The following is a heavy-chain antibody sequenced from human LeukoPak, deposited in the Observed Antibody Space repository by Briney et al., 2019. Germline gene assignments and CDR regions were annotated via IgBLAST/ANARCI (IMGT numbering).Heavy chain of an antibody. CDR2: IYHSGST. CDR1: GGSISGSNW. J-gene: IGHJ4*02. D-gene: IGHD6-13*01. Sequence: SETLSLTCAVYGGSISGSNWWSWVRQPPGKGLEWIGEIYHSGSTNYNPSLKSRVTISVDKYKNQFSLKLSSVTAAETAVYYCATSAAKKLVQRGGGFEYWGQGTLVTVSS. CDR3: ATSAAKKLVQRGGGFEY. V-gene: IGHV4-4*02.